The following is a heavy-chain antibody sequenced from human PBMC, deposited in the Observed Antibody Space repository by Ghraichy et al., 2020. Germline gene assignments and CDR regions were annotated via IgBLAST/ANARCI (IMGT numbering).Heavy chain of an antibody. CDR2: IYYSGST. V-gene: IGHV4-59*08. CDR3: ARQELGRNPLDY. Sequence: SETLSLTCTVSGGSISNYYWNWIRQPPGKGLEWIGYIYYSGSTNYNPSLTSRVTISVDTSNNQFSLKLSSVTAADTAVYYCARQELGRNPLDYWGRGTLVTVSS. D-gene: IGHD7-27*01. J-gene: IGHJ4*02. CDR1: GGSISNYY.